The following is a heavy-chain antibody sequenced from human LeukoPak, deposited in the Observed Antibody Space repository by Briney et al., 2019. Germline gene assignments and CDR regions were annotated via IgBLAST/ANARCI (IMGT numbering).Heavy chain of an antibody. V-gene: IGHV3-30*02. CDR2: IRYDGSNK. D-gene: IGHD3-10*01. CDR1: GFTFSSYG. J-gene: IGHJ4*02. CDR3: AKDCNQCSGECSFDY. Sequence: GGSLRLSCAESGFTFSSYGMHWVCQAPGKGLEWVAFIRYDGSNKYYADSVKGRFTISRDNSKNTLYLQTNSLRAEDTAVCYCAKDCNQCSGECSFDYWGQGTLVTVSS.